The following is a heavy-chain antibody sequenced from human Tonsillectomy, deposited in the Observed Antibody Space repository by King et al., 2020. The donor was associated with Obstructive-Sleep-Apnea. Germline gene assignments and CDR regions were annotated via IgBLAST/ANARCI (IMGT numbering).Heavy chain of an antibody. D-gene: IGHD2-2*01. CDR2: ISWNSDSI. CDR3: AKGSFRGDQLLQSLNY. CDR1: GLTFDDYA. V-gene: IGHV3-9*01. Sequence: VQLVESGGGLVQPGRSLRLSCVASGLTFDDYAMHWVRQAPGKGLEWVSGISWNSDSIGYADSVKGRFTISRDNAKKSLNLQMNSLRGEDTALYYCAKGSFRGDQLLQSLNYWGQGTLVTVSS. J-gene: IGHJ4*02.